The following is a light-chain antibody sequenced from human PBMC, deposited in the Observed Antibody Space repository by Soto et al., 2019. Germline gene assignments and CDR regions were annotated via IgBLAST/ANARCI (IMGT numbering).Light chain of an antibody. Sequence: QSVLTPPPSVSGAPGQRVTISCTGSSSNIGAGYDVHWYQQLPGTAPKLLIYGNSNRPSGVPDRFSGSKSGTSASLAITGLQAEDEADYYCQSYDSSLSGVFGGGTKVTVL. J-gene: IGLJ3*02. V-gene: IGLV1-40*01. CDR2: GNS. CDR1: SSNIGAGYD. CDR3: QSYDSSLSGV.